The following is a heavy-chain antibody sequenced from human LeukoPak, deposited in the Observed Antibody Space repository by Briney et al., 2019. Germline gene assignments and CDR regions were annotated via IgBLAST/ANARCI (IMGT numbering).Heavy chain of an antibody. CDR3: ARDNDSRDPPHFDY. V-gene: IGHV3-48*01. D-gene: IGHD3-16*01. CDR1: GFTFSSYS. Sequence: GGSLRLSCAASGFTFSSYSMNWVRQAPGKGLEWLSYISTSSTTIYYADSVKGRFTISRDNAKNSLYLQMNSLRAEDTAVYYCARDNDSRDPPHFDYWGQGTLVTVSS. J-gene: IGHJ4*02. CDR2: ISTSSTTI.